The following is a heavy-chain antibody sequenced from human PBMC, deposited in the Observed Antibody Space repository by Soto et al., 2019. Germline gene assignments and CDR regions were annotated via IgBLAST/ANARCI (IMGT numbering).Heavy chain of an antibody. V-gene: IGHV4-30-2*01. CDR3: ARRGRAGYSSSPSWFDP. J-gene: IGHJ5*02. CDR1: GGSISSGGYS. D-gene: IGHD6-13*01. CDR2: IYHSGST. Sequence: SETRSLTCAVSGGSISSGGYSWSWIRQPPGKGLEWIGYIYHSGSTYYNPSLKSRVTISVDRSKNQFSLKLSSVTAADTAVYYCARRGRAGYSSSPSWFDPWGQGTLVTVSS.